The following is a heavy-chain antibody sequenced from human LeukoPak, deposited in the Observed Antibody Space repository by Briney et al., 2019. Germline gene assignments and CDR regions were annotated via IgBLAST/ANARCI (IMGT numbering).Heavy chain of an antibody. CDR1: GFTFSSYG. J-gene: IGHJ4*02. Sequence: PGGSLRLSCAASGFTFSSYGMHWVRQAPGKGLEWVAVISYDGSNKYYADSVKGRFTISRDNSKNTLYLQMNSLRAEDTAVYYCARDWAHYGGNWPLDYWGQGTLVTVSS. CDR3: ARDWAHYGGNWPLDY. D-gene: IGHD4-23*01. CDR2: ISYDGSNK. V-gene: IGHV3-30*03.